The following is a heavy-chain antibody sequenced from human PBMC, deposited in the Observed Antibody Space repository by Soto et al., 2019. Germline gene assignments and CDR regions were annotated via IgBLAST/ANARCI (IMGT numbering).Heavy chain of an antibody. CDR1: GGTFSSYG. Sequence: QVQLVQSGAEVKKPGSSVKVSCKASGGTFSSYGISWVRQAPGRGLEWMGGIIPIFGTANYAQKFQGRVTITADESTSTAYMELSSLRSEDTAVYYCARGVFAASITMIENWFDPWGQGTLVTVSS. D-gene: IGHD3-22*01. CDR3: ARGVFAASITMIENWFDP. CDR2: IIPIFGTA. V-gene: IGHV1-69*01. J-gene: IGHJ5*02.